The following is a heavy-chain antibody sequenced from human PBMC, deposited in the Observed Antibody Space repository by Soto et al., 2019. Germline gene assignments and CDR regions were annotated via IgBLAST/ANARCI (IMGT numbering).Heavy chain of an antibody. CDR3: AKGATTSCFSPFDM. D-gene: IGHD2-2*01. CDR2: ISWDSGNI. J-gene: IGHJ3*02. Sequence: EVQLVESGGGLVQPGRSLRLSCAASAFTFHDYAMHWVRQVPGKGLEWVSGISWDSGNIVYADSVKGRFTISRDNAKNSLYLLMNSLRTEDTAVYFCAKGATTSCFSPFDMWGPGTMVTVSS. V-gene: IGHV3-9*01. CDR1: AFTFHDYA.